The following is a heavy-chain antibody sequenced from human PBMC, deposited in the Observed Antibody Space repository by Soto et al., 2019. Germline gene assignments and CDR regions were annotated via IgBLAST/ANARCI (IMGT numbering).Heavy chain of an antibody. V-gene: IGHV2-5*02. CDR2: IYWDDDK. CDR1: GFSLSTSGVG. J-gene: IGHJ6*02. Sequence: QITLKESGPTLVKPTQTLTLTCTFSGFSLSTSGVGVGWIRQPPGKALEWLALIYWDDDKRYSPSLKSRLTITQETCKNHVVLTMHNRDPVDTDRYYGAHSISSSWADYDYYGMDVWGQGTTVTVSS. CDR3: AHSISSSWADYDYYGMDV. D-gene: IGHD6-13*01.